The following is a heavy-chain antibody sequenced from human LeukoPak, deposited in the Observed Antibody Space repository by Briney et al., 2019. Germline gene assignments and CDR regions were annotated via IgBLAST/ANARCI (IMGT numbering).Heavy chain of an antibody. CDR1: GFVLSSYA. Sequence: AGGSLRLSCAASGFVLSSYAMSWVRQAPGKGLEWVAFIRYDGSDKHYADSVKGRFTISRDNSKDTLYLQMNSLRAEDTAVYCCAKDLELAPFDYWGQGTLVTVSS. J-gene: IGHJ4*02. V-gene: IGHV3-30*02. CDR2: IRYDGSDK. CDR3: AKDLELAPFDY. D-gene: IGHD1-26*01.